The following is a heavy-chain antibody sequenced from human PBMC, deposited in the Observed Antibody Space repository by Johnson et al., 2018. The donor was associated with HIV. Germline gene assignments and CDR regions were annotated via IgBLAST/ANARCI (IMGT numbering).Heavy chain of an antibody. J-gene: IGHJ3*02. CDR3: GREGLLGVKDGLI. D-gene: IGHD3-10*01. V-gene: IGHV3-53*01. CDR1: GFTVSSNY. Sequence: MLLVESGGGLIQPGGSLRLSCAASGFTVSSNYMSWVRQAPGKGLEWVSVIYGSNSTYYADSVKGSFTISRDKSKNTLSLQMNSLRAEDTAVYYCGREGLLGVKDGLIWGQGTMVTVSS. CDR2: IYGSNST.